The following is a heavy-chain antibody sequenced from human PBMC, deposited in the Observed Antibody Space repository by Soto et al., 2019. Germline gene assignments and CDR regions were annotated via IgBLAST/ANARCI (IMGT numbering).Heavy chain of an antibody. V-gene: IGHV1-24*01. D-gene: IGHD3-10*01. Sequence: ASVKVSCKVSGYTLTELSMHWVRQAPGKGLEWMGGFDPEDGEKIYAQKFQGRVTMTGDTSTDTAYMELRSLRSEDTAVYYCAKNRLAARGWFGELSPFHYYGMDVWGQGTTVTVSS. CDR1: GYTLTELS. CDR2: FDPEDGEK. CDR3: AKNRLAARGWFGELSPFHYYGMDV. J-gene: IGHJ6*02.